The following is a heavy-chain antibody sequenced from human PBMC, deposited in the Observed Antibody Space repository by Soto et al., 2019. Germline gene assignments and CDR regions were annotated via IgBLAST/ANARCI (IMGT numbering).Heavy chain of an antibody. CDR2: IYYSGST. D-gene: IGHD1-26*01. CDR1: GGSISSYY. J-gene: IGHJ4*02. CDR3: GRGNGSYFAPGL. V-gene: IGHV4-59*01. Sequence: SETLSLTCTVSGGSISSYYWSWIRQPPGKGLEWIGYIYYSGSTNYNPSLKSRVTISVDTSKNQFSLKLSSVTAADTAVYYCGRGNGSYFAPGLWGQGTLVTVSS.